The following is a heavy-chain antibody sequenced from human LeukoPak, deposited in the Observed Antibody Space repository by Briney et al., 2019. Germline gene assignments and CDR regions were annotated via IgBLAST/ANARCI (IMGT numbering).Heavy chain of an antibody. CDR3: ARTYYYDSSGYYGDYVFDY. J-gene: IGHJ4*02. CDR1: GGSISSSSYY. CDR2: IYYSGST. V-gene: IGHV4-39*07. Sequence: SETLSLTCTVSGGSISSSSYYWGWIRQPPGKGLEWIGSIYYSGSTYYNPSLKSRVTISVDTSKNQFSLKLSSVTAADTAVYYCARTYYYDSSGYYGDYVFDYWGQGTLVTVSS. D-gene: IGHD3-22*01.